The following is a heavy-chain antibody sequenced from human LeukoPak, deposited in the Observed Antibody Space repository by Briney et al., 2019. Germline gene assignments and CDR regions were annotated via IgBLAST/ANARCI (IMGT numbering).Heavy chain of an antibody. D-gene: IGHD4-17*01. CDR2: VNPNSGAT. CDR3: ARDGWGDYDRLGWFDS. CDR1: GYTFTGHY. Sequence: ASVKVSCKASGYTFTGHYVHWVRQAPGQGLEWVGLVNPNSGATRYSQKFQGRVTMTRDTSISIAYMDLTSLRSDDTAVYYCARDGWGDYDRLGWFDSWGQGTLVTVSS. J-gene: IGHJ5*02. V-gene: IGHV1-2*02.